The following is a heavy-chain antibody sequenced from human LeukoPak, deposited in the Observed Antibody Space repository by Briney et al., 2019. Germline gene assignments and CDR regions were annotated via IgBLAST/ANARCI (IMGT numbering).Heavy chain of an antibody. V-gene: IGHV3-7*03. J-gene: IGHJ4*02. Sequence: GGSLRLSCAASGFTFSRHWMTWVRQAPGKGLEWVANIKHDGSEKNYVDSVKGRFTISRDNAKNSLYLQMNSLRAEDTAIYYCATPLDYYDRSDSHQGGDWGQGTLVTVSS. CDR2: IKHDGSEK. CDR3: ATPLDYYDRSDSHQGGD. CDR1: GFTFSRHW. D-gene: IGHD3-22*01.